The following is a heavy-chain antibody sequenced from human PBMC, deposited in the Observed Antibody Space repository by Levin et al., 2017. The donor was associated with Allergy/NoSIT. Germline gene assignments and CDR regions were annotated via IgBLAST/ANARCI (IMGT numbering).Heavy chain of an antibody. Sequence: LSLTCAASGFTFSDTTMDWVRPAPGKGLEWVSSISSRSTNIYYADSVKGRFTISRDNAESSLYLQMNSLRAEDTAVYYCAREYRGTHNWFDPWGQGTLVTVSS. V-gene: IGHV3-21*01. J-gene: IGHJ5*02. CDR3: AREYRGTHNWFDP. CDR1: GFTFSDTT. CDR2: ISSRSTNI. D-gene: IGHD3-10*01.